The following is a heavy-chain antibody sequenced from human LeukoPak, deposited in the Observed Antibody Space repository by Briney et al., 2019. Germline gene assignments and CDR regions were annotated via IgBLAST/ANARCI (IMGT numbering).Heavy chain of an antibody. V-gene: IGHV3-33*01. J-gene: IGHJ4*02. CDR2: IWSDGSYK. D-gene: IGHD3-9*01. CDR3: ARDFSLHVFCY. Sequence: GRSLRLSCAASGFTFSSYGFHWLRPAPGKGREWVAVIWSDGSYKYYADSVKGRFTISRDDSKNTLYLQMNSVRAEDTAVYYCARDFSLHVFCYWGQVALVTVFS. CDR1: GFTFSSYG.